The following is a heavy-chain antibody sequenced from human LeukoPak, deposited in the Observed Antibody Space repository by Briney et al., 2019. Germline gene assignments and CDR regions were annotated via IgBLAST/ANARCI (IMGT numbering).Heavy chain of an antibody. D-gene: IGHD3-22*01. CDR2: IYYSGST. Sequence: SETLSLTCTVSGGSVSSGSYYWSWIRQPPGKGLEWIGYIYYSGSTNYNPSLKSRVTISVDTSKNQISLKLSSVTAAHTAVYYCARVGSGYYYYFDYWGQGTLVTVSS. CDR1: GGSVSSGSYY. CDR3: ARVGSGYYYYFDY. V-gene: IGHV4-61*01. J-gene: IGHJ4*02.